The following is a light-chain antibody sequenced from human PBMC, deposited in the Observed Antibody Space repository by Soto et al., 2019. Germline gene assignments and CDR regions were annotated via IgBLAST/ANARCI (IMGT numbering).Light chain of an antibody. V-gene: IGLV2-14*01. J-gene: IGLJ1*01. Sequence: QSVLNQSASVSGSPGQSITISCTGTSSDVGNYNYVSWYQQHPGEVPKLIIFNVNNRPSGVSNRFSGSKSGNTASQTISGLQAEDEADYYCSSCTRSTTCVFGTVTKVTVL. CDR3: SSCTRSTTCV. CDR2: NVN. CDR1: SSDVGNYNY.